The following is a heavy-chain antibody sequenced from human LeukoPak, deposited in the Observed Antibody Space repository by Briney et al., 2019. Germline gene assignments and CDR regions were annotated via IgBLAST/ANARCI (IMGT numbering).Heavy chain of an antibody. CDR3: ARQEGAVAGTLAY. CDR2: IYPDDSDT. Sequence: GESLKISCKGSGYRFTSYWIGWVRQMPGKGLEWMGIIYPDDSDTRYSPSFQGQVTISADKSISTAYLQWSSLKASDTAMYYCARQEGAVAGTLAYWGQGTLVTVSS. D-gene: IGHD6-19*01. V-gene: IGHV5-51*01. J-gene: IGHJ4*02. CDR1: GYRFTSYW.